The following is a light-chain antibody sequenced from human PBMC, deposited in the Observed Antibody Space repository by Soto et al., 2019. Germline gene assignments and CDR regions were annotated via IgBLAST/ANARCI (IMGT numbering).Light chain of an antibody. CDR2: GAS. CDR1: QTITTY. CDR3: QQSHSTPWT. V-gene: IGKV1-39*01. J-gene: IGKJ1*01. Sequence: DIQMTQSPSSLSASVGDRVTISCRASQTITTYLNWYQQKPGKAPKLLIYGASSLQSGVPSRFTGSGSGTDFTLTISSLQPEDFATYHCQQSHSTPWTFGQGTKVEI.